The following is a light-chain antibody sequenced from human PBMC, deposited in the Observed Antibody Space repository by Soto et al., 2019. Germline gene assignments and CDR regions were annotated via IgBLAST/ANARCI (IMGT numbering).Light chain of an antibody. CDR2: KAS. CDR1: QSISSW. Sequence: DIQMTQSPSTLSASVGDRVTITCRASQSISSWLAWYQQKPGKAPKLLIYKASSLESGVPSRFSGSGSGTEFTLTISSLQPDDFATYYCHQYNSSPWTFGQGNKVEIK. V-gene: IGKV1-5*03. J-gene: IGKJ1*01. CDR3: HQYNSSPWT.